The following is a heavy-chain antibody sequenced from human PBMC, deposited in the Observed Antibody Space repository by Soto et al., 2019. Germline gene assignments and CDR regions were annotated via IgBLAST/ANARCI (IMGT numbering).Heavy chain of an antibody. J-gene: IGHJ6*02. Sequence: GASVKVSCKASGYTFTSYAMHWVRQAPGQRLEWMGWINAGNGNTKYSQKFQGRVTITRDTSASTAYMELSSLRSEDTAVYYCAREDDVSDYYYGMDVWGQGTTVTVSS. CDR1: GYTFTSYA. CDR2: INAGNGNT. CDR3: AREDDVSDYYYGMDV. D-gene: IGHD3-10*02. V-gene: IGHV1-3*01.